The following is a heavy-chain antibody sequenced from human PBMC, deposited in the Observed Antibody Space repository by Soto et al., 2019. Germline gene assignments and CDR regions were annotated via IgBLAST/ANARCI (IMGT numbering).Heavy chain of an antibody. D-gene: IGHD1-26*01. V-gene: IGHV3-74*01. Sequence: GGSLRLSCAASGFTFTSYWMHWVRQAPGKGLVWVSRINSGGSDTTYADSVKGRFTISRDNAKNTLYLQMNSLRAEDTALYYCVRGDTTHAFDPWGQGALVTVSS. CDR3: VRGDTTHAFDP. J-gene: IGHJ5*02. CDR2: INSGGSDT. CDR1: GFTFTSYW.